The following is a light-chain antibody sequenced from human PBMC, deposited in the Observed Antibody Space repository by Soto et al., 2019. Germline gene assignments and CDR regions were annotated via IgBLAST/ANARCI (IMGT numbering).Light chain of an antibody. CDR1: QSIGNS. CDR2: DAF. V-gene: IGKV3-11*01. CDR3: QQRYNWPLT. J-gene: IGKJ4*01. Sequence: TVLTQSPATLSLSPGERATLSCKASQSIGNSLGWFQQKPGQAPRLLIDDAFNRATGIPARFTGSGSGSDFTLPISSLEPEDFGVYYCQQRYNWPLTFGGGTKVEIK.